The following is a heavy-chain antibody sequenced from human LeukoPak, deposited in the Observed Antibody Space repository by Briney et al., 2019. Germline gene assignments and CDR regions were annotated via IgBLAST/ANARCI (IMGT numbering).Heavy chain of an antibody. V-gene: IGHV1-18*01. Sequence: GASVKVSCTASGYTFSSYDISWVRQAPGQGLEWMGWISTYNGNTKYAQNLQGRVTMTTDTSTSTAHIELRSLRSDDTAVYYCARDQYNYDTSGYSYWGQGTLVTVSS. J-gene: IGHJ4*02. D-gene: IGHD3-22*01. CDR1: GYTFSSYD. CDR2: ISTYNGNT. CDR3: ARDQYNYDTSGYSY.